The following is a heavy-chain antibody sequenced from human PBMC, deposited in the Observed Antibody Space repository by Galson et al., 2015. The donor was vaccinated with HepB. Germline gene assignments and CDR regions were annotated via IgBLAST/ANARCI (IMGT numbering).Heavy chain of an antibody. CDR2: ISYSGST. V-gene: IGHV4-39*01. CDR3: VRQWSDSSGPIPSPPTY. Sequence: TLSLTCTVSGGSVSSRSFHWGWIRQPPGKGLEWLGSISYSGSTHYNPSLKSRVAISGDTSKNQFSLKLNSVTAADTAVYYCVRQWSDSSGPIPSPPTYWGQGTLVTVSS. J-gene: IGHJ4*02. D-gene: IGHD3-22*01. CDR1: GGSVSSRSFH.